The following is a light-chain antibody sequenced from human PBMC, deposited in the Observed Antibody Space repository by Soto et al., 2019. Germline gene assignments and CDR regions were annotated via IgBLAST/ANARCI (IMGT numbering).Light chain of an antibody. CDR1: ISDVAGYNY. Sequence: QSALTQPRSVSGSPGQSVTISCTGTISDVAGYNYVSWYQHHPGKAPKLLISDVTKRPSRVPDRFSGSKSGSTASLTISELQAEDEADYYCSSYAGSNNLVFGGGTKLTVL. CDR3: SSYAGSNNLV. J-gene: IGLJ2*01. CDR2: DVT. V-gene: IGLV2-11*01.